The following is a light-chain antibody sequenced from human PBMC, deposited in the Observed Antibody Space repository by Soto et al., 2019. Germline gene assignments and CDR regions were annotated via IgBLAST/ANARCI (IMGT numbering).Light chain of an antibody. CDR3: QHYNSYSEA. CDR1: QNINTD. V-gene: IGKV1-5*01. J-gene: IGKJ1*01. CDR2: HAS. Sequence: DIQMTKSPSALSASVGDRVTITCRASQNINTDLAWYQQKPGKVPNLLIYHASSLVTGVPSRFSGSGSGTEFTLTISSLQPDDFATYYCQHYNSYSEAFGQGTKGDIK.